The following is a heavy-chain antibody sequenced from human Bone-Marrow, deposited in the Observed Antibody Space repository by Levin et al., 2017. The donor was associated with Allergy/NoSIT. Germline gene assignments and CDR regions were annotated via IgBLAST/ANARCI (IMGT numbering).Heavy chain of an antibody. CDR1: GFTFSSYW. D-gene: IGHD3-3*01. CDR3: ARVPSLDFWSAFDAFDI. V-gene: IGHV3-74*01. Sequence: LSLTCAASGFTFSSYWMHWVRQAPGKGLVWVSRINSDGSSTSYADSVKGRFTISRDNAKNTLYLQMNSLRAEDTAVYYCARVPSLDFWSAFDAFDIWGQGTMVTVSS. CDR2: INSDGSST. J-gene: IGHJ3*02.